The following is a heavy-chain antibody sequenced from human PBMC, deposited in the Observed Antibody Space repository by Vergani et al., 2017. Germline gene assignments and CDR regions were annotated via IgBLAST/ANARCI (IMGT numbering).Heavy chain of an antibody. V-gene: IGHV3-48*01. Sequence: EVQLVESGGGLVQPGGSLRLSCAASGFTFSSYSMNWVRQAPGKGLEWVSYISSSSSTIYYADSVKGRFTISRDNAKNSLYLQMNSLRAEDAAVYYCARVRKGLALGDYGMDVWGRGP. CDR2: ISSSSSTI. D-gene: IGHD3-10*01. CDR1: GFTFSSYS. J-gene: IGHJ6*02. CDR3: ARVRKGLALGDYGMDV.